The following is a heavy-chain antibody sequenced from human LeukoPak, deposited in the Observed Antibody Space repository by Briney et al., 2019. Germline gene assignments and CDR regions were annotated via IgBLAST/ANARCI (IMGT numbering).Heavy chain of an antibody. J-gene: IGHJ5*02. Sequence: GGSLRLSCAASGFTFSNAWMGWVRQAPGKGLEWVGRIKSKTDGGTTDYAAPVKGRFTISSDDSKNTLYLQMNSLKASDTAIYYCARGGSGQLYNWFDPWGQGTLVTVSS. CDR1: GFTFSNAW. CDR2: IKSKTDGGTT. V-gene: IGHV3-15*01. CDR3: ARGGSGQLYNWFDP. D-gene: IGHD5-24*01.